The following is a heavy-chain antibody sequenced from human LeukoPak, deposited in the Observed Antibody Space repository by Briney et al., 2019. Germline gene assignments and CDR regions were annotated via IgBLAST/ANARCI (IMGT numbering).Heavy chain of an antibody. J-gene: IGHJ4*02. D-gene: IGHD1-26*01. CDR2: ISGSGGIT. CDR1: GFTFSTYA. V-gene: IGHV3-23*01. Sequence: GGSLRPSCAASGFTFSTYAMTWVRQAPGKGLEWVSGISGSGGITYYPDSVKGRFIISRDNSKNTLYLQMSSLRAEDTAVYYCAKPLSGGYSFDYWGQGTLVTVSS. CDR3: AKPLSGGYSFDY.